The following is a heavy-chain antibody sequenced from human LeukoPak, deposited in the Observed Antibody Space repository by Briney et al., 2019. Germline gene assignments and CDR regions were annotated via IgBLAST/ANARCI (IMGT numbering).Heavy chain of an antibody. CDR1: GFTSGSYW. CDR3: ARASLSSLLTFDY. D-gene: IGHD2-15*01. V-gene: IGHV3-7*01. Sequence: GGSPRLSCAASGFTSGSYWMNWVRQAPGKGLEWVAIIKQDGSQKFYLDSVRGRFTISTDTANNSLYLLMNSLRAEDTAVYYCARASLSSLLTFDYWGQGTLVTVSS. J-gene: IGHJ4*02. CDR2: IKQDGSQK.